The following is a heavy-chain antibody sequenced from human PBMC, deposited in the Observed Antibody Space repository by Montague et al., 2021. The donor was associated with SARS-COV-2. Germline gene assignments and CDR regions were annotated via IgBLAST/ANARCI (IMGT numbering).Heavy chain of an antibody. CDR2: IYYSGST. CDR1: GGSISTSPYF. CDR3: ARGNRIAVAGTDFDY. J-gene: IGHJ4*02. D-gene: IGHD6-19*01. V-gene: IGHV4-39*07. Sequence: SETLSLTCTVSGGSISTSPYFWGWIRQPPGKGLEWIGSIYYSGSTYYNPSLKSRVAISIDTSENQFSLKLSSVTAADTAVYYCARGNRIAVAGTDFDYWGLGTLVTVSS.